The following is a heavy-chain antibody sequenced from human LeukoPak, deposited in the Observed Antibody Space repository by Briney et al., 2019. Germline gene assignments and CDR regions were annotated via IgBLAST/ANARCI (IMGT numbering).Heavy chain of an antibody. CDR1: GYTFTSYA. CDR2: INAGNGNT. V-gene: IGHV1-3*01. CDR3: ARSVYYDSSGRYGMDV. D-gene: IGHD3-22*01. J-gene: IGHJ6*02. Sequence: EASVKVSCKASGYTFTSYAMHWVRQAPGQRLEWMGWINAGNGNTKYSQKFQDRVTITRDTSASTAYMELSSLRSEDTAVYYCARSVYYDSSGRYGMDVWGQGTTVTVSS.